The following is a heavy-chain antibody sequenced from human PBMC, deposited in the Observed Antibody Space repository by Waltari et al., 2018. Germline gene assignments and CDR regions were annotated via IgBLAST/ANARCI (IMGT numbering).Heavy chain of an antibody. J-gene: IGHJ6*02. V-gene: IGHV4-34*01. D-gene: IGHD3-3*01. CDR3: ARGDSYDFWSGYSYYYGMDV. Sequence: QVQLQQWGAGLLKPSETLSLTCAVYGGSFSGYYWSWIRQPPGKGLEWIGEINHSGRTKYNPSLKSRVTISGDTSKNQFSLKLSSVTAADTAVYYCARGDSYDFWSGYSYYYGMDVWGQGTTVTVSS. CDR2: INHSGRT. CDR1: GGSFSGYY.